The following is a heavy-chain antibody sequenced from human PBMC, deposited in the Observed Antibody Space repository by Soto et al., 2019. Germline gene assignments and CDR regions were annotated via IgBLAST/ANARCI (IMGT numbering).Heavy chain of an antibody. CDR2: IWYDGSNK. Sequence: HPGGSLRLSCAASGFTFSSYGMHWVRQAPGKGLEWVAVIWYDGSNKYYADSVKGRFTISRDNSKNTLYLQMNSLRAEDTAVYYCAREYNWNDRWDYWGQGTLVTVSS. J-gene: IGHJ4*02. CDR1: GFTFSSYG. D-gene: IGHD1-20*01. V-gene: IGHV3-33*01. CDR3: AREYNWNDRWDY.